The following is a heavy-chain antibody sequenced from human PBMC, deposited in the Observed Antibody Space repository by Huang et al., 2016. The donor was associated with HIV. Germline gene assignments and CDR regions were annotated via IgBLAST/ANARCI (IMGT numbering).Heavy chain of an antibody. J-gene: IGHJ3*02. CDR1: GYTFNGYW. D-gene: IGHD2-2*01. V-gene: IGHV5-51*01. Sequence: EVQLVQSGAVVKKPGESLKISCKGSGYTFNGYWIGWVRQMPGKGLEWMGSIYPGDSEPTYSPSFQGQVTISADKSISTAYLQWSGLKASDTAMYYCARQGVGDFVVEPTGLGAFDIWGQGTMVTVSS. CDR3: ARQGVGDFVVEPTGLGAFDI. CDR2: IYPGDSEP.